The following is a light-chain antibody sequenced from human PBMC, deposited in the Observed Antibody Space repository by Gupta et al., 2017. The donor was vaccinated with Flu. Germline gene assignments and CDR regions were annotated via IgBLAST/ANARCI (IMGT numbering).Light chain of an antibody. V-gene: IGLV10-54*04. CDR1: SNNIGYQG. CDR3: SAWDSSLGAWL. J-gene: IGLJ3*02. Sequence: TATLTCTGNSNNIGYQGAAWLQQDKGHPPKLLSYRNNKRPSGISERFSASRSGNTASLTISGLQPEDEADYYCSAWDSSLGAWLFGGGTRLTVL. CDR2: RNN.